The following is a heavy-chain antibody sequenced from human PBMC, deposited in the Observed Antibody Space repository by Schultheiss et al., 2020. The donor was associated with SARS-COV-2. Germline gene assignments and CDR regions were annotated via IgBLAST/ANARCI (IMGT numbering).Heavy chain of an antibody. J-gene: IGHJ4*02. Sequence: GGSLRLSCAASGFTFSYYYMSGVRQAPGKGLEWVSRINSDGSSTSYADSVKGRFTISRDNAKNTLYLQMNSLRAEDTAVYYCAREGGYYGSLDYWGQGTLVTVSS. CDR3: AREGGYYGSLDY. V-gene: IGHV3-74*01. CDR2: INSDGSST. D-gene: IGHD3-10*01. CDR1: GFTFSYYY.